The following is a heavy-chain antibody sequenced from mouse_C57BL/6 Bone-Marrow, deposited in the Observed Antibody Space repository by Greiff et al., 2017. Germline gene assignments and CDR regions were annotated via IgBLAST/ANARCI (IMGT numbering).Heavy chain of an antibody. Sequence: DVKLQESGPGLVKPSQSLSLTCSVTGYSITSGYYWNWIRQFPGNKLEWMGYISYDGSNNYNPSLKNRISITRDTSKNQFFLKLNSVTTEDTATYYCARGRSGSSYFDYWGQGTTLTVSS. D-gene: IGHD1-1*01. CDR1: GYSITSGYY. CDR3: ARGRSGSSYFDY. J-gene: IGHJ2*01. V-gene: IGHV3-6*01. CDR2: ISYDGSN.